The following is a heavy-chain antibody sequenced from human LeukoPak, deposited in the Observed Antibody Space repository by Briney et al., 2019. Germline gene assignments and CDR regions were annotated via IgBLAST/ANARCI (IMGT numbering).Heavy chain of an antibody. Sequence: GGSLRLSCAASGFTFSSYAMGWVRQAPGKGLEWVSAISGSGGSTYYADSVKGRFTISRDNSKNTLYLQMNSLRAEDTAVYYCAKDCSSTSCYTPYFDYWGQGTLVTVSS. CDR2: ISGSGGST. CDR3: AKDCSSTSCYTPYFDY. D-gene: IGHD2-2*02. CDR1: GFTFSSYA. J-gene: IGHJ4*02. V-gene: IGHV3-23*01.